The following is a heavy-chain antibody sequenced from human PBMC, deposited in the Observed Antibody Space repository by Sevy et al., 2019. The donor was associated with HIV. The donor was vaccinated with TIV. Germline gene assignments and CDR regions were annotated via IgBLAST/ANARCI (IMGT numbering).Heavy chain of an antibody. CDR2: IYYSGST. J-gene: IGHJ2*01. CDR3: ARVVAATIYWYFDL. D-gene: IGHD2-15*01. Sequence: SETLSLSCTVSGGSVSSGSYYWSWIRQPPGKGLEWIGYIYYSGSTNYNPSLKSRVTISVDTSKNQFSLKLSSVTAADTAVYYCARVVAATIYWYFDLWGRGTLVTVSS. V-gene: IGHV4-61*01. CDR1: GGSVSSGSYY.